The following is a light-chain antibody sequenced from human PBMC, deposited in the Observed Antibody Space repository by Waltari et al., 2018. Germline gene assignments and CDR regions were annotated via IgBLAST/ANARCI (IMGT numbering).Light chain of an antibody. V-gene: IGKV3-20*01. CDR2: AAS. CDR1: QSVSKY. J-gene: IGKJ1*01. CDR3: QNHERLPAT. Sequence: EVVLTQSPGTLSLSPGERATLSCRASQSVSKYLAWYQQRTGQAPRLLIYAASTRATGIPDRFSGSGSGTDFSLTISRLEPEDFAVYYCQNHERLPATFGQGTKVEIK.